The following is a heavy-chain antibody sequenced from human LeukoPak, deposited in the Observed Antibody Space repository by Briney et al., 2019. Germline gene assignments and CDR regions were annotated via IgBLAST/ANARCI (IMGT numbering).Heavy chain of an antibody. J-gene: IGHJ4*02. D-gene: IGHD2-15*01. V-gene: IGHV1-69*04. CDR1: GGTFSSYA. CDR3: ARDSLVGAGEDYFDY. Sequence: SVKVSCKASGGTFSSYAISWVRQAPGQGLEWMGRIVPILGIANYAQKFQGRVTITADKSTSTAYMELSSLRSEDTALYYCARDSLVGAGEDYFDYWGQGTLVTVSS. CDR2: IVPILGIA.